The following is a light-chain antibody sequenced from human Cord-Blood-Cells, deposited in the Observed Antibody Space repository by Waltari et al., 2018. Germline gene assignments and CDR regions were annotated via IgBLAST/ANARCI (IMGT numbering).Light chain of an antibody. Sequence: DIVMTQSPLSLPVTPGEPAYISCRSSQSLLHSNGYNYLDCYLQKPGQSPQLLIYLGSNRASGVPDRFSGSGSGTDFTLKISRVEAEDVGVYYCMQALQTPLTFGGGTKVEIK. CDR2: LGS. J-gene: IGKJ4*01. V-gene: IGKV2-28*01. CDR1: QSLLHSNGYNY. CDR3: MQALQTPLT.